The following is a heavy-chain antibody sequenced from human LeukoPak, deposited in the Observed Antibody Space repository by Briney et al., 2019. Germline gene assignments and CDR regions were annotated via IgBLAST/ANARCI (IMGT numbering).Heavy chain of an antibody. CDR3: ARDSSSSGYNWFDP. V-gene: IGHV3-9*01. D-gene: IGHD6-6*01. CDR1: GFTFDDYA. J-gene: IGHJ5*02. Sequence: PGGSLRLSCAASGFTFDDYAMHWVRQAPGKGLEWVSGISWNSGSIGYADSVKGRFTISRDNSKNTLYLQMNSLRAEDRAVYYCARDSSSSGYNWFDPWGQGTLVTVSS. CDR2: ISWNSGSI.